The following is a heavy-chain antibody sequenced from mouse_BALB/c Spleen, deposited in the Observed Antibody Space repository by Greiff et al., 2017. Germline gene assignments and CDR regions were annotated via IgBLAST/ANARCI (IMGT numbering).Heavy chain of an antibody. CDR3: ARGYDYDEFAY. Sequence: VKLMESGPELVKPGASVKISCKASGYAFSSSWMNWVKQRPGQGLEWIGRIYPGDGDTNYNGKFKGKATLTADKSSSTAYMQLSSLTSVDSAVYFCARGYDYDEFAYWGQGTLVTVSA. CDR2: IYPGDGDT. D-gene: IGHD2-4*01. V-gene: IGHV1-82*01. J-gene: IGHJ3*01. CDR1: GYAFSSSW.